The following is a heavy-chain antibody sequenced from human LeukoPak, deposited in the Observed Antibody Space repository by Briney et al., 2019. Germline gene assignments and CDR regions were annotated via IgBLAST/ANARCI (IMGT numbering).Heavy chain of an antibody. V-gene: IGHV1-24*01. CDR1: GYTLTELS. CDR2: FDPEDGET. D-gene: IGHD3-22*01. J-gene: IGHJ4*02. CDR3: ATEYYYDSSGPTPLDY. Sequence: AASVKVSCKVSGYTLTELSMHWVRQAPGKGLEWMGGFDPEDGETIYAQKFQGRVTMTEDTSTDTAYMELSSLRSGDTAVYYCATEYYYDSSGPTPLDYWGQGTLVTVSS.